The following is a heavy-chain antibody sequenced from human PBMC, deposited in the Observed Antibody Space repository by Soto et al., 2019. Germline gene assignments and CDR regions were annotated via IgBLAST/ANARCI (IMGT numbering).Heavy chain of an antibody. CDR1: SGSISSSNW. V-gene: IGHV4-4*02. CDR3: ARGRDIVVVVAATHLDY. Sequence: SETLSLTCAVSSGSISSSNWWSWVRQPPGKGLEWIGEINHSGSTNYNPSLKSRVTISVDTSKNQFSLKLSSVTAADTAVYYCARGRDIVVVVAATHLDYWGQGTLVTVSS. D-gene: IGHD2-15*01. J-gene: IGHJ4*02. CDR2: INHSGST.